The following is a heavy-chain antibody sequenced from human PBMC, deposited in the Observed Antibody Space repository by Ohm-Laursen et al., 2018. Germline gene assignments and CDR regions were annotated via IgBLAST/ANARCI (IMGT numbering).Heavy chain of an antibody. CDR2: ISGYNGNT. CDR1: GYTFTSYG. J-gene: IGHJ4*02. CDR3: ARAGYCSGGACYSGAVDY. Sequence: SSVKVSCKASGYTFTSYGITWVRQAPGQGFEWMGWISGYNGNTKYAQEFQGRVTMTTDTSTNTVYMELRSLRSDDTAVYYCARAGYCSGGACYSGAVDYWGQGTLVTVSS. D-gene: IGHD2-15*01. V-gene: IGHV1-18*01.